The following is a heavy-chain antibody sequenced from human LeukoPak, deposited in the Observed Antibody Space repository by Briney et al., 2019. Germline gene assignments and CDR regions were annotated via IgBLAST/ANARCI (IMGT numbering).Heavy chain of an antibody. V-gene: IGHV4-34*01. J-gene: IGHJ6*03. D-gene: IGHD6-6*01. Sequence: SETLFLTCAVYGGSFSGYYWSWIRQPPGKGLEWIGEINHSGSTNYNPSLKSRVTISVDTSKNQFSLKLSSVTAADTAVYYCARGRQLVLYYYYYYMDVWGKGTTVTVSS. CDR1: GGSFSGYY. CDR2: INHSGST. CDR3: ARGRQLVLYYYYYYMDV.